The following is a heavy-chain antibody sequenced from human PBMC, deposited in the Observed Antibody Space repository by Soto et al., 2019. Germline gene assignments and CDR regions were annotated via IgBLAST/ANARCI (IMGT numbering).Heavy chain of an antibody. J-gene: IGHJ4*02. Sequence: ASVKVSCKASGYIFTNYYIHWVRQAPGQGLEWMAIINPLPTSGSTNYAQKFQGRVTVTRGTSTSTVYLELSSLRSDDTAVYYCARDLPAAAYWGQGTLVTVSS. V-gene: IGHV1-46*01. CDR2: INPLPTSGST. D-gene: IGHD6-13*01. CDR1: GYIFTNYY. CDR3: ARDLPAAAY.